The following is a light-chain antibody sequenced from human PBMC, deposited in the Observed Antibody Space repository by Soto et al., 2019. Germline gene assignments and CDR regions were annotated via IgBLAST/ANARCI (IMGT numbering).Light chain of an antibody. Sequence: VLTQTPLSSPVTLGQPASISCRSSQSLVYSDGNTYLSWLQQRPGQPPRLLIYKVSNRFSGVPDRFSGSGAVTDFTLKISRVEAGDVEVCSCIQFSHFPRTFGQGTKVQIK. J-gene: IGKJ1*01. CDR3: IQFSHFPRT. V-gene: IGKV2-24*01. CDR2: KVS. CDR1: QSLVYSDGNTY.